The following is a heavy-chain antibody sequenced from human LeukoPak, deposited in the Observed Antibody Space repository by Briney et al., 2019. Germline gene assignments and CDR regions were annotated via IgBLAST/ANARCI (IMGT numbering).Heavy chain of an antibody. V-gene: IGHV4-4*07. D-gene: IGHD6-13*01. Sequence: SETLSLTCTVSGGSISSYYWRWIRQPARKGLEWIGGIYTSGSTNYNPSLKSRVTMSVDTSKNQFSLKLSSVTAADTAVYYCARGRHGAIAAADYYYYYMDVWGKGTTVTVSS. CDR3: ARGRHGAIAAADYYYYYMDV. CDR2: IYTSGST. J-gene: IGHJ6*03. CDR1: GGSISSYY.